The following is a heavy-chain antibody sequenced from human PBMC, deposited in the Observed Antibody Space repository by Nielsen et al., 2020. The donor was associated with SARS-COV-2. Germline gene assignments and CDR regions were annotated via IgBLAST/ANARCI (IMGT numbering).Heavy chain of an antibody. V-gene: IGHV3-23*01. Sequence: GKSLKISCAASGFTFDDYGMSWVRQAPGKGLEWVSAISGSGGSTYYADSVKGRFTISRDNSKNTLYLQMNSLRAEDTAVYYCAKRPASGVLRFLEWLAQPFDYWGQGTLVTVSS. J-gene: IGHJ4*02. CDR2: ISGSGGST. CDR1: GFTFDDYG. CDR3: AKRPASGVLRFLEWLAQPFDY. D-gene: IGHD3-3*01.